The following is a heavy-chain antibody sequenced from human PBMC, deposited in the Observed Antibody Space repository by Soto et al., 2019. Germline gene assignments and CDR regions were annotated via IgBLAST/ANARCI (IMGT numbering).Heavy chain of an antibody. CDR2: INSDGSST. CDR1: GFTFSSYW. Sequence: EVQLVESGGGLVQPGWSLRLSCAASGFTFSSYWMHWVRQAPGKGLVWVSRINSDGSSTSYADSVKGRFTISRDNAKNTLYLKMNSLRAEDTAVYYCARGESDFWSGYYSFYMDVWGKGTTVTVSS. J-gene: IGHJ6*03. CDR3: ARGESDFWSGYYSFYMDV. D-gene: IGHD3-3*01. V-gene: IGHV3-74*01.